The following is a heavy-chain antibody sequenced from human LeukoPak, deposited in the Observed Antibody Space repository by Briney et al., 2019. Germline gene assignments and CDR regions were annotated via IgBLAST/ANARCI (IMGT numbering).Heavy chain of an antibody. CDR3: ARVRTVTKRSRRWYFDL. D-gene: IGHD4-17*01. Sequence: PSETLPRTCTVTGGSISSYYWSWIRQPPGKGLEWIGYIYYSGSTNYNPSLKSRVTISVDTSKNQFSLKLSSVTAADTAVYYCARVRTVTKRSRRWYFDLWGRGTLVTVSS. J-gene: IGHJ2*01. CDR2: IYYSGST. CDR1: GGSISSYY. V-gene: IGHV4-59*01.